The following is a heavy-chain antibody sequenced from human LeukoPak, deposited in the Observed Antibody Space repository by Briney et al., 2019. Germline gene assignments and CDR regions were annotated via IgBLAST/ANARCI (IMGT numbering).Heavy chain of an antibody. CDR2: ISGSGGST. J-gene: IGHJ4*02. Sequence: GGSLRLSCAASGFTFSSYAMSWVRQAPGKGLEWVSAISGSGGSTYYADSVKGRFTISRDNSKNTLYLQMNSLRAEDTAVYYCAGSSGDSLLNPFDYWGQGTLVTVSS. V-gene: IGHV3-23*01. CDR3: AGSSGDSLLNPFDY. CDR1: GFTFSSYA. D-gene: IGHD2-15*01.